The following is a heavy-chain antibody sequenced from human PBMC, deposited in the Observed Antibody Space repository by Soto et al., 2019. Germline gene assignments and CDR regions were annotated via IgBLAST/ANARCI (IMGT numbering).Heavy chain of an antibody. CDR1: GFTFSTYA. CDR2: VSGGGDHT. Sequence: EVQLLQSGGGLVQPGGSLRLSCAASGFTFSTYAMAWVRQAPGKGLEWVSTVSGGGDHTYYADSVKGRSTISRDASKNTLYLQMDSLRVEDTAVYYFAKSGFADLEYWGQGALVTVSS. CDR3: AKSGFADLEY. J-gene: IGHJ1*01. D-gene: IGHD1-26*01. V-gene: IGHV3-23*01.